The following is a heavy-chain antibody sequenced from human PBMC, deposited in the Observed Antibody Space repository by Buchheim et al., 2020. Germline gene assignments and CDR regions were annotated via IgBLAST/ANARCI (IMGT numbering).Heavy chain of an antibody. D-gene: IGHD3-22*01. CDR3: AKSHYYDSSGYYYMVLDY. J-gene: IGHJ4*02. CDR1: GFTFSSYS. Sequence: QVQLVESGGGVVQPGRSLRLSCAASGFTFSSYSMHWVRQAPGKGLEWVAVISYDGSNKYYADSVKGRFTISRDNSKNTLYLQMNSLRAEDTAVYYCAKSHYYDSSGYYYMVLDYWGQGTL. CDR2: ISYDGSNK. V-gene: IGHV3-30*18.